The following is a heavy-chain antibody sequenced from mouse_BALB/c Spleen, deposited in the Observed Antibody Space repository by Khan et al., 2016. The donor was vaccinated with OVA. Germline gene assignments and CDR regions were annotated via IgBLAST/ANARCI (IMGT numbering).Heavy chain of an antibody. V-gene: IGHV1-4*01. CDR2: ISPSNAYT. D-gene: IGHD1-1*01. J-gene: IGHJ4*01. Sequence: VQLQESGAELARPGASVKMSCKASGYTFTGYSMHWIKQRPGQGLEWIGYISPSNAYTNYNQTFKDKATLTADKSSSTAYMQLSSLTSEDSAVYYCARDFHYYGSRGALDYWGQGTSVTVSS. CDR3: ARDFHYYGSRGALDY. CDR1: GYTFTGYS.